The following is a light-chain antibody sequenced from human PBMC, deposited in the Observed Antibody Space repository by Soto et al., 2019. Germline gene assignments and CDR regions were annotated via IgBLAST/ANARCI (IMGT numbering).Light chain of an antibody. CDR3: QQYNNWPPM. J-gene: IGKJ1*01. CDR2: GAS. Sequence: EIVMTQSPATLSVSPGERATLSCRASQSVSSNLAWYQQKPGQAPRLLIYGASTRATGSPTRFSGSGSGTAFTLTISSLQSEDFAVYYCQQYNNWPPMFGQGTKVEIK. V-gene: IGKV3-15*01. CDR1: QSVSSN.